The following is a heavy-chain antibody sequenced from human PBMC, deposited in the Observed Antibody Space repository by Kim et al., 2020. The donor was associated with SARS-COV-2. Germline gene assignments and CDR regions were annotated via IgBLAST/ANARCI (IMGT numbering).Heavy chain of an antibody. J-gene: IGHJ6*02. CDR2: IYYSGST. Sequence: SETLSLTCTVSGGSISSSSYYWGWIRQPPGKGLEWIGSIYYSGSTYYNPSLKSRVTISVDTSKNQFSLKLSSVTAADTAVYYCARDLIAVAGTFDYYYGMDVWGQGTTVTVSS. CDR3: ARDLIAVAGTFDYYYGMDV. CDR1: GGSISSSSYY. V-gene: IGHV4-39*02. D-gene: IGHD6-19*01.